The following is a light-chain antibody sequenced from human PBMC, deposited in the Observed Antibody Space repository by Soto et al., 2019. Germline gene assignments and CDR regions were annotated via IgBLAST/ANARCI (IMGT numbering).Light chain of an antibody. V-gene: IGKV1-39*01. CDR1: QTIINF. J-gene: IGKJ5*01. Sequence: QMIASASFRSASVGYRVTINCRASQTIINFLNWYQQKPGKAPNLLIYAASSLQSGVPSRFSGSGSGTDFTLTISRLQPEDFATYYCQQSYNITITFAQGTLLDI. CDR3: QQSYNITIT. CDR2: AAS.